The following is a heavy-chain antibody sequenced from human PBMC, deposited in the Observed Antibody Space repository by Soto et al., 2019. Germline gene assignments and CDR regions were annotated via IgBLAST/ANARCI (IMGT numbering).Heavy chain of an antibody. CDR2: ITFDGRSR. CDR3: TTLDTLGSWCEGENDCLDY. CDR1: HFSFKNHA. D-gene: IGHD1-1*01. J-gene: IGHJ4*02. Sequence: QVYLTESGGGVVQPGTSLRLSCAASHFSFKNHAMSWVRQAPGTGLTWVASITFDGRSRFSADSVKGRFTVSRDNDKTTLFLQIDRLRPDDTAVYYCTTLDTLGSWCEGENDCLDYWGQGTLVTVSS. V-gene: IGHV3-30*03.